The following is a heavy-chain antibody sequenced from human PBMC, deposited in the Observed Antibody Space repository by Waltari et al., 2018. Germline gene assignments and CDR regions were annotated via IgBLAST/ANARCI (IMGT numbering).Heavy chain of an antibody. CDR1: GFTFSAYS. Sequence: EVQLVESGGGLVKPGGSLRLSCAASGFTFSAYSMQWVRQAPGKGLEWVSSISSSSTSIYYADSVRGRFTISRDNAKNSLYLQMNSLRAEDTAVYYCARGALYCSGGGCYPDYWGQGTLVTVSS. CDR2: ISSSSTSI. V-gene: IGHV3-21*01. D-gene: IGHD2-15*01. J-gene: IGHJ4*02. CDR3: ARGALYCSGGGCYPDY.